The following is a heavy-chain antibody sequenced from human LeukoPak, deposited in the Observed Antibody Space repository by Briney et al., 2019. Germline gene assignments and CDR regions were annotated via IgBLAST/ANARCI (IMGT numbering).Heavy chain of an antibody. CDR2: INPNSGDT. V-gene: IGHV1-2*02. CDR3: ARGSGYLDIVAPRDY. Sequence: ASVKVSCKATGYTFTGYYMHWVRQAPGQGLEWMGWINPNSGDTNFAQKFQGRVTMTRDASISTAYMELGRLRSDDTAVYYCARGSGYLDIVAPRDYWGQGTLVTVSS. J-gene: IGHJ4*02. D-gene: IGHD5-12*01. CDR1: GYTFTGYY.